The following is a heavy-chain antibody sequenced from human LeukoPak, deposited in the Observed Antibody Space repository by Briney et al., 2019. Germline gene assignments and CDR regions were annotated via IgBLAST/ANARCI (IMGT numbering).Heavy chain of an antibody. CDR2: VNPTSTSI. Sequence: WGSLRLSCVASGLTFSDYSINWVRRAPGKGLELVSSVNPTSTSIYYEDAVRGRFTISRDNATSSLYLQIDSLRAEDTAVYYCVRLRRNSDRSYYYYYYDSWGQGILVTVSS. CDR3: VRLRRNSDRSYYYYYYDS. J-gene: IGHJ5*01. D-gene: IGHD3-10*01. CDR1: GLTFSDYS. V-gene: IGHV3-21*01.